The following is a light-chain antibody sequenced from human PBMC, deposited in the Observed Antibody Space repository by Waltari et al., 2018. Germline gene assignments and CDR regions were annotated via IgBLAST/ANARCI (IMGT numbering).Light chain of an antibody. CDR3: QAWHSSTYV. J-gene: IGLJ1*01. Sequence: SYELTRPRSVSVSPGQTARIPCSGAELGDTYAYGSQQKPGQSPVRVNYQDTKRPSGIPDRFSGSNSGNTATLTISGTQAMDEADYYCQAWHSSTYVFGSGTKVTVL. CDR2: QDT. V-gene: IGLV3-1*01. CDR1: ELGDTY.